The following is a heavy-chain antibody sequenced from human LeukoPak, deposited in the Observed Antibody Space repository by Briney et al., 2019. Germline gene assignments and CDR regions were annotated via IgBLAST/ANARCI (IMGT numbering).Heavy chain of an antibody. Sequence: PGGSLRLSCAASGFTFSSYAMSWVRQAPGKGLEWVSGISAGGGSTYYADSVKGRFTISGDNSKNTLYLQMSSLGAEDTAVYYCAKGLLSGFDPPFDHWGQGTLVTVSS. CDR1: GFTFSSYA. J-gene: IGHJ4*02. V-gene: IGHV3-23*01. D-gene: IGHD5-12*01. CDR3: AKGLLSGFDPPFDH. CDR2: ISAGGGST.